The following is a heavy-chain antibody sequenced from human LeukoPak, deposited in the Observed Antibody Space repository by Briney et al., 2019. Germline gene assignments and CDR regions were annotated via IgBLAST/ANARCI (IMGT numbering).Heavy chain of an antibody. CDR2: IYPGDSDT. J-gene: IGHJ3*02. Sequence: PEASLKICSIGSGSSITSYWICFVRQMPGKRLEWVGIIYPGDSDTRYSPSFQVQVTISAYKFISTAYLQWSSLKASDTAMYYCARTYGGGWYLDAFDIWGQGTMVTVSS. V-gene: IGHV5-51*01. CDR1: GSSITSYW. CDR3: ARTYGGGWYLDAFDI. D-gene: IGHD6-19*01.